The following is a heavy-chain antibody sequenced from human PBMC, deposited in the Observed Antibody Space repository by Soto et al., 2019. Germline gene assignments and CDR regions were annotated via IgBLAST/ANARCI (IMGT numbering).Heavy chain of an antibody. CDR2: ISSSSSTI. V-gene: IGHV3-48*01. Sequence: EVQLVESGGGLVQPGGSLRLSCAASGFTFSSYSMNWVRQAPGKGLEWVSYISSSSSTIYYADSVKGRFTISRDNAKNSLYLQMNSLRAEDMAVYYCARDRDYGDYADAFDIWGQGTMVTVSS. CDR3: ARDRDYGDYADAFDI. D-gene: IGHD4-17*01. CDR1: GFTFSSYS. J-gene: IGHJ3*02.